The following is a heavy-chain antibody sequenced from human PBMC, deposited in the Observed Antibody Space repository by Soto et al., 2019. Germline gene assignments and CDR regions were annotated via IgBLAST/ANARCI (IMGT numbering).Heavy chain of an antibody. Sequence: PGGSLRLSCAAYGFTFRNYAMIWVRQAPEKGLEWVSVVSGAGDSTYYADSVKGRFTISRDNSKNTLYLQMNNLRADDSAVYYCAKLSRIAAAGSPDYWGQGALATVSS. J-gene: IGHJ4*02. D-gene: IGHD6-13*01. CDR3: AKLSRIAAAGSPDY. V-gene: IGHV3-23*01. CDR2: VSGAGDST. CDR1: GFTFRNYA.